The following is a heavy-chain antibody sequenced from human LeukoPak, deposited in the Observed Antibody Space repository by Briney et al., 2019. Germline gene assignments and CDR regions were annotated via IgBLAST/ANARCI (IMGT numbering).Heavy chain of an antibody. CDR1: GGSISSYY. CDR3: ARVLAVAGNAFDI. V-gene: IGHV4-59*08. J-gene: IGHJ3*02. CDR2: IYYSGST. Sequence: PSETLSLTCTVSGGSISSYYWSWIRQPPGKGLEWIGYIYYSGSTNYNPSLKSRVTISVDTSKNQFSLKLSSVTAADTAVYYCARVLAVAGNAFDIWGQGTMVTVSS. D-gene: IGHD6-19*01.